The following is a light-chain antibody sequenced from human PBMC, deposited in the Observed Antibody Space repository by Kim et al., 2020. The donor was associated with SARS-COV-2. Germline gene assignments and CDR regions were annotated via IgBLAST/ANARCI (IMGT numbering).Light chain of an antibody. Sequence: QLVLTQSPSASASLGASVKLTCTLNSGHSSYAIAWHQQQPEKGPRYLMKLTSDGSHSRGDGIPDRFSGSSSGAERYLTISSHQSEDEADYCCQTWGTGIQVFGGGTQLTVL. CDR2: LTSDGSH. J-gene: IGLJ3*02. V-gene: IGLV4-69*01. CDR1: SGHSSYA. CDR3: QTWGTGIQV.